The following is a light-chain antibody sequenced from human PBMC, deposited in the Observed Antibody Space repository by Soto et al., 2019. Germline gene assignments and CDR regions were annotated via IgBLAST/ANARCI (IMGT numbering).Light chain of an antibody. Sequence: EIVMTQSPATLSVSPGERATLSCRASKSISSNLAWYKQKPGQAPRLLIYGASTRATGFPARFSGSGSGTEFTLTISSLQSEDFAVYYCQQYDKWPPLTFGGGTKVEIK. V-gene: IGKV3-15*01. CDR3: QQYDKWPPLT. CDR1: KSISSN. CDR2: GAS. J-gene: IGKJ4*01.